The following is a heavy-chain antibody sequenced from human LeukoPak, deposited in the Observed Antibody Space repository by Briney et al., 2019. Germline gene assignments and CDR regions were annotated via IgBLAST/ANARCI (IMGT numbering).Heavy chain of an antibody. Sequence: GGSLRLSCAASGFTVSSNYMSWVRQAPGKGLEWVSVIYSGGSTYYADSVKGRFTISRDNSKNTLYLQMNSLRAEDTAVYYCARALTAVEMATIMYFDYWGQGTLVTVSS. V-gene: IGHV3-53*01. J-gene: IGHJ4*02. CDR1: GFTVSSNY. CDR2: IYSGGST. D-gene: IGHD5-24*01. CDR3: ARALTAVEMATIMYFDY.